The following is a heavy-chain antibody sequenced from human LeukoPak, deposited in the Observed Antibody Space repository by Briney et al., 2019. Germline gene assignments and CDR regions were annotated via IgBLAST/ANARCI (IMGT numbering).Heavy chain of an antibody. CDR1: GGSVSSGNDY. CDR3: ARALSDAHPFFDS. J-gene: IGHJ4*02. Sequence: PSETLSLTCTVSGGSVSSGNDYWSWIRQPPWKGLEWIGFIYYSGTTKYNPSPKTRATIPVDTSKNQSPLKLYSAPPADTAAYSPARALSDAHPFFDSWGQGTLVTASS. V-gene: IGHV4-61*01. D-gene: IGHD3-16*01. CDR2: IYYSGTT.